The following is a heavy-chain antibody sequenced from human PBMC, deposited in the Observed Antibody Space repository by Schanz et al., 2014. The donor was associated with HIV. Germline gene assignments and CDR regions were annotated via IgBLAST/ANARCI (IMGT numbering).Heavy chain of an antibody. CDR2: ISYDGKNK. V-gene: IGHV3-30*19. Sequence: QAQLVESGGGVVQPGRSLRLSCAASGFTFSSYGMHWVRQAPGKGLEWVAVISYDGKNKYYADSVKGRFTISRDNAKNSLYLQMNSLRAEDTAVYYCARELIYGSGMHGMDVWGQGTTVTVSS. CDR3: ARELIYGSGMHGMDV. D-gene: IGHD3-10*01. CDR1: GFTFSSYG. J-gene: IGHJ6*02.